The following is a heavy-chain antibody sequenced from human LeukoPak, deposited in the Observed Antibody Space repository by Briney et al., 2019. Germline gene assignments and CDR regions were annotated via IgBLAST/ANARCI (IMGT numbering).Heavy chain of an antibody. CDR1: GFSCGNFW. V-gene: IGHV3-7*01. CDR3: ARLFGGVTTFDY. CDR2: MKGDASLI. J-gene: IGHJ4*02. D-gene: IGHD2-8*02. Sequence: GGSLRLSCAASGFSCGNFWMSWVRQAPGRGLQWVASMKGDASLIYYVDSVKGRFTISRDNARNSLYMQMNSLRVEDTAVYYCARLFGGVTTFDYWGQGALVTVSS.